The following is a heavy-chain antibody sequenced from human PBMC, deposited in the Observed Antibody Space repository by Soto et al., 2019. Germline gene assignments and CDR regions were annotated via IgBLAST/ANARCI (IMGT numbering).Heavy chain of an antibody. CDR2: ISAYNGNT. D-gene: IGHD1-7*01. J-gene: IGHJ5*02. CDR1: GYTFTSYG. Sequence: ASVKVSCKASGYTFTSYGISWVRQAPGQGLEWMGWISAYNGNTNYAQKLQGRVTMTTDTSTSTAYMELRSLRSDDTAVYYCARMMLELRRRITIRWFDPWGQGTLVTVSS. V-gene: IGHV1-18*01. CDR3: ARMMLELRRRITIRWFDP.